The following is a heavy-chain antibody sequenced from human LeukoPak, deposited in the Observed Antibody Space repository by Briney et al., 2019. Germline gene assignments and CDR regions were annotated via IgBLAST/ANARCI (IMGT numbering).Heavy chain of an antibody. CDR1: GFTFDDFA. CDR2: ISGFGGGT. CDR3: ARAGDTSGCYAYFDY. Sequence: GGSLRLSCAASGFTFDDFAMHWVRQPQGKGMEWVSLISGFGGGTYYADSVKGRFTISRDNSKSSLYLQMNSLRADDTAFYYCARAGDTSGCYAYFDYWGQGNLATVSS. V-gene: IGHV3-43D*03. J-gene: IGHJ4*02. D-gene: IGHD6-19*01.